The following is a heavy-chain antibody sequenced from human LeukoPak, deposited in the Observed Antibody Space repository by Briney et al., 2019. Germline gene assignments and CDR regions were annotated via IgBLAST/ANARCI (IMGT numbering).Heavy chain of an antibody. Sequence: SVKVSCKASGGTFSSYAISWVRQAPGQGLEWMGGIIPIFGTANYAQKFQGRVTITTDESTSTAYMELSSLRSEDTAVYYCARTGFGDYEFSFGAFDLWGHGTMVTVSS. CDR1: GGTFSSYA. V-gene: IGHV1-69*05. J-gene: IGHJ3*01. D-gene: IGHD4-17*01. CDR2: IIPIFGTA. CDR3: ARTGFGDYEFSFGAFDL.